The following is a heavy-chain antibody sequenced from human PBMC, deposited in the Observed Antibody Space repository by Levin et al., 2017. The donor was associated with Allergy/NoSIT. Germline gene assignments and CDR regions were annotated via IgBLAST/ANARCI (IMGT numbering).Heavy chain of an antibody. Sequence: PGESLKISCAASEFIFSSYGMHWVRQAPGKGLEWVAVIWYDGSNKYYAESVKGRFTISRDNSKNTLYLQMNNLRAEDTAVYYCARAYYGSGSNYYYGLDVWGQGTMVTVSS. CDR2: IWYDGSNK. V-gene: IGHV3-33*01. CDR3: ARAYYGSGSNYYYGLDV. J-gene: IGHJ6*02. D-gene: IGHD3-10*01. CDR1: EFIFSSYG.